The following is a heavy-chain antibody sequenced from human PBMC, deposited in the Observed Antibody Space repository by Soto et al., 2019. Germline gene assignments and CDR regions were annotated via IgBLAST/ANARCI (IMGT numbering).Heavy chain of an antibody. CDR2: INHSGST. Sequence: QVQLQQWGAGLLKPSETLSLTCAVYGGSFSGYYWSWIRQPPGKGLEWIGEINHSGSTNYNPSLKSRVTISVDTSKNQFSLNLSSVTAADTAVYYCARARSQTNFDYWGQGTLVTVSS. CDR3: ARARSQTNFDY. CDR1: GGSFSGYY. J-gene: IGHJ4*02. V-gene: IGHV4-34*01.